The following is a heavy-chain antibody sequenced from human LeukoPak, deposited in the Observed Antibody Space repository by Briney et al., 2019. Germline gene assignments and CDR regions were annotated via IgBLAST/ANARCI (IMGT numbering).Heavy chain of an antibody. Sequence: EASVKVSCKASGFTFTSSAMQWVRQARGQRLEWIEWIVVGSGNTNSAQKFQERVTITRDMSTSTAYMELSGLRSEDTAVYYCAATVHYCSGGGCYNHYYGMDVWGRGTTVTVSS. V-gene: IGHV1-58*02. J-gene: IGHJ6*02. CDR2: IVVGSGNT. D-gene: IGHD2-15*01. CDR1: GFTFTSSA. CDR3: AATVHYCSGGGCYNHYYGMDV.